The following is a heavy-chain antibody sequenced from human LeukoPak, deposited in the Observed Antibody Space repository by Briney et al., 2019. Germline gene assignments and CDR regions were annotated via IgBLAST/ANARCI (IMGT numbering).Heavy chain of an antibody. CDR3: ARDIYDSSGYYYYFDY. J-gene: IGHJ4*02. V-gene: IGHV1-2*02. CDR1: GYTFTGYY. D-gene: IGHD3-22*01. CDR2: INPNGGGT. Sequence: ASVKVSCKASGYTFTGYYMHWVRQAPGQGLEWMGWINPNGGGTNYAQKFQGRVTMTRDTSISTTYMELSRLRSDDTAVYYCARDIYDSSGYYYYFDYWGQGTLVTVSS.